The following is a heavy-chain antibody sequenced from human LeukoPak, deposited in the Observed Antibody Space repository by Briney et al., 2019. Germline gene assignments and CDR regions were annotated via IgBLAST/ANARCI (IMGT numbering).Heavy chain of an antibody. Sequence: QAGGSLRLSCAASGFTFSSYAMSWVRQAPGKGLEWVSGISGSGSSTYHADSVKGRFIISRDNSKNTLYLQMNSLRAEDTAVYYCAKVGGSYSSDYWGQGTPVTVSS. J-gene: IGHJ4*02. CDR2: ISGSGSST. CDR1: GFTFSSYA. D-gene: IGHD1-26*01. V-gene: IGHV3-23*01. CDR3: AKVGGSYSSDY.